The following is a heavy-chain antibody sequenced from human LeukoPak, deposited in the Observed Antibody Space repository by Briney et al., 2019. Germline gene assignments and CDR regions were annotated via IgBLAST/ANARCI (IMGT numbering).Heavy chain of an antibody. Sequence: GGSLRLSCAASGFTFSSYGMHWVRQAPGKGLEWVAVIWYDGSNKYYADSVKGRFTISRDNAKNSLYLQMNSLRAEDTAVYYWGKGLRGQDWADFGCVLGGGTAFDIWGQGTMVTVSS. J-gene: IGHJ3*02. CDR1: GFTFSSYG. V-gene: IGHV3-33*03. CDR2: IWYDGSNK. D-gene: IGHD3-16*01. CDR3: GKGLRGQDWADFGCVLGGGTAFDI.